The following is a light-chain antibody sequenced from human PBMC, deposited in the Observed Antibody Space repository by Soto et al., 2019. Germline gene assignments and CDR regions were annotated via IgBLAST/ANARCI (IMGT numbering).Light chain of an antibody. CDR3: QQRSNWPPT. V-gene: IGKV3-11*01. J-gene: IGKJ5*01. CDR2: DAS. CDR1: QSVSSSY. Sequence: IMFTQSPVTLSLTPGERATRSCRASQSVSSSYLAWYQQKLGQAPKLLIYDASNRATGIAPRFRGSGSGTDFTLTISSVEPEDFAVYICQQRSNWPPTFGQGTRLENK.